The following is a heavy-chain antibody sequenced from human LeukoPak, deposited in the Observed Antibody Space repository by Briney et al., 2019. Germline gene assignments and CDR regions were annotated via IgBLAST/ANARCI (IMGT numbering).Heavy chain of an antibody. J-gene: IGHJ4*02. V-gene: IGHV3-21*01. CDR1: GFTFSSYS. D-gene: IGHD2-2*01. CDR3: ARYGVSSSRSYIDY. CDR2: ISSSSDYI. Sequence: GGSLRLSCEASGFTFSSYSMNWVRQAPGKGREWGSAISSSSDYIFYADSVKGRFTISRDNAKNSLYLQMHSLRAEDTGVYYCARYGVSSSRSYIDYWGQGTLVTVSS.